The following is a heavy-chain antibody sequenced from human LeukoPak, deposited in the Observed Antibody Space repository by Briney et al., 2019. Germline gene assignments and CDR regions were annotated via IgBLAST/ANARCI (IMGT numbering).Heavy chain of an antibody. CDR1: GFTFSSYG. D-gene: IGHD6-19*01. CDR3: AKVRGPGEVSGWYYFDS. V-gene: IGHV3-30*18. Sequence: GGSLRLSCVASGFTFSSYGMHWVRQAPGKGLEWEAFISYDGSNRYYVDSVKGRFTISRDNSKNTLYLQTNSLRPEDTAVYYCAKVRGPGEVSGWYYFDSWGQGTLVTVSS. CDR2: ISYDGSNR. J-gene: IGHJ4*02.